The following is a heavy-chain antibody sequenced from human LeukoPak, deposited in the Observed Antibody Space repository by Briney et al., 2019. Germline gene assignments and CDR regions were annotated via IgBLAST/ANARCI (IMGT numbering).Heavy chain of an antibody. Sequence: SETLSLTCTVSGGSISSRRYYWSWIRQPAGKGLEWIGRLYTSGSTTYNPSLKSRVTISVDTSKNQFSLKLSSVTAADTAVYYCARAPSGYYDSSGYYLYYFDDWGQGTLVTVSS. CDR3: ARAPSGYYDSSGYYLYYFDD. D-gene: IGHD3-22*01. V-gene: IGHV4-61*02. CDR1: GGSISSRRYY. CDR2: LYTSGST. J-gene: IGHJ4*02.